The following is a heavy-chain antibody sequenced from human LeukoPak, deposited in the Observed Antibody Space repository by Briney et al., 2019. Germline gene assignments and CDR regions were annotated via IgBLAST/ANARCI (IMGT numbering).Heavy chain of an antibody. Sequence: PSETLSLTCTVSGGSISGYYWGWIRQPPGKGLEWIGSIYHSGSTYYNPSLKSRVTISVDTSKNHFSLKLSSVTAADAAIYFCARDHYYDSSVNWFDPWGQGTLVTVSA. CDR1: GGSISGYY. J-gene: IGHJ5*02. D-gene: IGHD3-22*01. CDR3: ARDHYYDSSVNWFDP. V-gene: IGHV4-38-2*02. CDR2: IYHSGST.